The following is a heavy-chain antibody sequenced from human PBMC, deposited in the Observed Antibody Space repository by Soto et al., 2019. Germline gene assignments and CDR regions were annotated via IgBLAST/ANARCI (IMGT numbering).Heavy chain of an antibody. CDR1: GFTFDDYA. V-gene: IGHV3-9*01. Sequence: PGGSLRLSCAASGFTFDDYAMHWVRQAPGKGLEWVSGISWNSGSIGYADSVKGRFTISRDNAKNSLYLQMNSLRAEDTALYYCAKDMGKKGEINLALFDYWGQGTLVTVSS. D-gene: IGHD3-10*01. J-gene: IGHJ4*02. CDR3: AKDMGKKGEINLALFDY. CDR2: ISWNSGSI.